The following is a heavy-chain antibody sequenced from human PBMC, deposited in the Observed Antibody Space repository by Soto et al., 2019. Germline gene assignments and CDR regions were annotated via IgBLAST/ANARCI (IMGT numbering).Heavy chain of an antibody. CDR2: ISGSGGST. D-gene: IGHD3-3*01. CDR1: GFTFSSYA. CDR3: AKDGSYDFWSGYRNWFDP. V-gene: IGHV3-23*01. Sequence: EVQLLESGGGLVQPGGSLRLSCAASGFTFSSYAMSWVRQAPGKGLEWVSAISGSGGSTYYADSVKGRFTISRDNAKNTVYLQMNSLRAEDTAVYYCAKDGSYDFWSGYRNWFDPWGQGTLVTVSS. J-gene: IGHJ5*02.